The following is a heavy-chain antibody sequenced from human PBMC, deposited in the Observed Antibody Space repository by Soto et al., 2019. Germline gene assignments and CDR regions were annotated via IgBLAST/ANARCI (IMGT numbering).Heavy chain of an antibody. V-gene: IGHV1-3*01. CDR2: FNAGNGNT. J-gene: IGHJ4*02. D-gene: IGHD2-21*02. CDR3: ARGSAYCGGDCYLFSYFDY. CDR1: GYTFTDYA. Sequence: ASVKVSCKASGYTFTDYAVHWVRQAPGQRLEWMGWFNAGNGNTKYSQKFQGRVTFTRDTSATTAYMELGSLSSEDSAVYYCARGSAYCGGDCYLFSYFDYLGQATLVTVS.